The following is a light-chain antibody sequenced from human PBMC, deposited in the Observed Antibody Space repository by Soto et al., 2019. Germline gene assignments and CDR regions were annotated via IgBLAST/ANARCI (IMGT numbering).Light chain of an antibody. CDR1: NSDIGSHNY. J-gene: IGLJ1*01. CDR3: SSFSSTTTRDV. CDR2: EVY. V-gene: IGLV2-14*01. Sequence: QSALTQPASVSGSPGQSITISCTGTNSDIGSHNYVSWYQHHPGKAPKLMIYEVYNRASGVSNRFSGSKSGNTASLTISGLQAEDEADYRCSSFSSTTTRDVFGTGTKLTVL.